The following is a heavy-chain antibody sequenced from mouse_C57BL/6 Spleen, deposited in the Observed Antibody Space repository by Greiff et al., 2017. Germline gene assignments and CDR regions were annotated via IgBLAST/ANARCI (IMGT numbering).Heavy chain of an antibody. J-gene: IGHJ3*01. CDR2: IYPGSGST. Sequence: VQLQQPGAELVKPGASVKMSCKASGYTFTSYWITWVKQRPGQGLEWIGDIYPGSGSTNYNEKFKSKATLTVDKSSSTAYMQLSSLTSDDSAVYYCLSDYDGEASWFAYWGQGTLVTVS. CDR3: LSDYDGEASWFAY. CDR1: GYTFTSYW. V-gene: IGHV1-55*01. D-gene: IGHD2-4*01.